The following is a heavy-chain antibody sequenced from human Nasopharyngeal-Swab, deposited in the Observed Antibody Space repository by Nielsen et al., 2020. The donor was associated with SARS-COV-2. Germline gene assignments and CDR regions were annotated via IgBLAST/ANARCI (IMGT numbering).Heavy chain of an antibody. V-gene: IGHV3-9*01. CDR1: GFTFDDYG. CDR2: ISWNSGSI. Sequence: GGSLRLSCAASGFTFDDYGMHWVRQAPGKGLEWVSGISWNSGSIGYADSVKGRFTISRDNAKNSLYLQMNSLRAEDTALYYCAKDNNPGIAVAGTLYYYMDVWGKGTTVTVSS. D-gene: IGHD6-19*01. J-gene: IGHJ6*03. CDR3: AKDNNPGIAVAGTLYYYMDV.